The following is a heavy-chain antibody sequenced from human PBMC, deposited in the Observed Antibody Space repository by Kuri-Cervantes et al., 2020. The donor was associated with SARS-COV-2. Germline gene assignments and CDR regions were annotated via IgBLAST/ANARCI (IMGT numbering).Heavy chain of an antibody. CDR3: ARLPALPWYFDY. V-gene: IGHV4-38-2*01. CDR1: GYSISSGYY. CDR2: IYHSGRT. Sequence: GSLRLSCAVSGYSISSGYYWGWVRQPPRKGLEWIGSIYHSGRTYYNPSLKSRVTISVDTSKNQFSLQLSSVTAADTAVYYCARLPALPWYFDYWGQGTLVTVSS. J-gene: IGHJ4*02.